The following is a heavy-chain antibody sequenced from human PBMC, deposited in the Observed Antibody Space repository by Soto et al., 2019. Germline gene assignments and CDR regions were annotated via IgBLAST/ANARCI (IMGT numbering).Heavy chain of an antibody. V-gene: IGHV4-61*01. J-gene: IGHJ4*02. CDR3: TRGGDPYKTGH. D-gene: IGHD2-21*01. CDR2: IHYSGST. Sequence: SETLSLTCTVPGGSVNIGTYYWRWIRQPPGKGLEWIGFIHYSGSTNYNPSLKGRVTMSVDTSKNQFSLKLTSVNTADTAIYYCTRGGDPYKTGHWGQGTLVTGSS. CDR1: GGSVNIGTYY.